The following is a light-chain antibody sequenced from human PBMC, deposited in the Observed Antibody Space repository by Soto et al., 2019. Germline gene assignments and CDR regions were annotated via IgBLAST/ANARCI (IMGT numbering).Light chain of an antibody. V-gene: IGKV2D-29*01. J-gene: IGKJ1*01. CDR3: MQSIHLPRT. CDR1: QSLQHGDGKTY. CDR2: EGS. Sequence: DIVMTQTPLSLSDTPGQPASISCKSTQSLQHGDGKTYLYWYLQKPGKPPQLLIHEGSNRFFGVPDRISGSGSGTEFTLRFSRVEAEDVGVYYCMQSIHLPRTFGQGTKVEIK.